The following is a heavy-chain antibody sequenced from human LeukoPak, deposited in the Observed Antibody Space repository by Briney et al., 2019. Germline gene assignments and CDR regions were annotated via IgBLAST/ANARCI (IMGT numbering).Heavy chain of an antibody. CDR3: AREQWLVLGLGWFDP. Sequence: SETLSLTCTVSGGSISSSSYYWGWIRQPPGKGLEWIGSIYYSGSTYYNPSLKSRVTISVDTSKNQFSLKLSSVTAADTAVYYCAREQWLVLGLGWFDPWGQGTLVTVSS. D-gene: IGHD6-19*01. CDR2: IYYSGST. CDR1: GGSISSSSYY. J-gene: IGHJ5*02. V-gene: IGHV4-39*07.